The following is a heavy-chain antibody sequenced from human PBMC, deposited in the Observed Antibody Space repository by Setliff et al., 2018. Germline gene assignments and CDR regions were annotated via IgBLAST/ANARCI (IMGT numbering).Heavy chain of an antibody. Sequence: PSETLSLTCTVSDVSISGYYWSWIRQPPGKGLEWIGYISPSGSTTYNPSVKSRVTISLDTSKNHFSLKLDSVTAADTALYYCARSPSSGAYWNPRPFYSDYWARGTLVTVSS. CDR1: DVSISGYY. J-gene: IGHJ4*02. CDR2: ISPSGST. D-gene: IGHD1-26*01. CDR3: ARSPSSGAYWNPRPFYSDY. V-gene: IGHV4-4*08.